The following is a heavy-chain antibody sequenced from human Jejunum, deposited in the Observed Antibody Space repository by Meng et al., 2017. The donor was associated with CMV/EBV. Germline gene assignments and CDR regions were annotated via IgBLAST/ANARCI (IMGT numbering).Heavy chain of an antibody. V-gene: IGHV4-34*01. CDR1: TGSY. J-gene: IGHJ6*02. D-gene: IGHD3-22*01. CDR2: INHSGST. CDR3: ARGRVTMIPEWREYNYGMDV. Sequence: TGSYWSRIRQSPGKGLEWIGEINHSGSTNYNPSLKSRVTISLDTLKNQFSLKLSSVTAADTAVYYCARGRVTMIPEWREYNYGMDVWGQGTTVTVSS.